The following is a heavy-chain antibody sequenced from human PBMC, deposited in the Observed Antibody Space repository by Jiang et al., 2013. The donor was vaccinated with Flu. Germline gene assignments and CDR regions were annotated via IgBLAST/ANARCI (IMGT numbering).Heavy chain of an antibody. Sequence: PGASVKVSCKASGYTFTGYYMHWVRQAPGQGLEWMGWINPNSGGTNYAQKFQGRVTMTRDTSISTAYMELSRLRSDDTAVYYCARGDDILTGYYPIDYWGQGTLVTISS. V-gene: IGHV1-2*02. CDR3: ARGDDILTGYYPIDY. CDR1: GYTFTGYY. J-gene: IGHJ4*02. CDR2: INPNSGGT. D-gene: IGHD3-9*01.